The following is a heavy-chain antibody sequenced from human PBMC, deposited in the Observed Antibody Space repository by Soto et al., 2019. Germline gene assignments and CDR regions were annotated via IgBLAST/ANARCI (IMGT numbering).Heavy chain of an antibody. V-gene: IGHV1-69*08. J-gene: IGHJ6*03. CDR3: ARELKLGYCSSTSCYYYYYMDV. Sequence: QVQLVQSGAEVKKPGSSVKVSCKASGGTFSSYTISWVRQAPGQGLEWMGRIIPILGIANYAQKFQGRVTITADKSTSTADMELSSLRSEDTAVYYCARELKLGYCSSTSCYYYYYMDVWGKGTTVTVSS. D-gene: IGHD2-2*01. CDR2: IIPILGIA. CDR1: GGTFSSYT.